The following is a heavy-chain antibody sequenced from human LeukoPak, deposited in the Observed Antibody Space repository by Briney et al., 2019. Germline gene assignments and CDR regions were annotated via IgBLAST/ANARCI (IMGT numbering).Heavy chain of an antibody. CDR1: GFTFSSYA. D-gene: IGHD6-6*01. V-gene: IGHV3-30-3*01. CDR3: ARSSLGPIAARPLAY. CDR2: ISNDGINK. J-gene: IGHJ4*02. Sequence: GGCLRLSCAASGFTFSSYAMHWVRQAPGKGLEGVAVISNDGINKHYADSVRGRYTISRDNSKNTMYLQMNSLRTEDTAVYYCARSSLGPIAARPLAYWGQGTLVTVSS.